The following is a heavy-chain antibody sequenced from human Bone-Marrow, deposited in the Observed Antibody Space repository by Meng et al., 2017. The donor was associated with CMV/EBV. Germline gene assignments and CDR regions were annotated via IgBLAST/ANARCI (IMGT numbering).Heavy chain of an antibody. V-gene: IGHV1-8*01. CDR1: GYTFTDYD. CDR3: ARVGLSTGPFDFYLDF. CDR2: VTPNSGDT. J-gene: IGHJ4*02. D-gene: IGHD3-9*01. Sequence: ASVKVSCKASGYTFTDYDLTWVRHAPGQGLQWMGRVTPNSGDTRYAQNFQGRVTMTGKTSITIAYMELTSLTSEDTAVYYCARVGLSTGPFDFYLDFWGQGTLVTVSS.